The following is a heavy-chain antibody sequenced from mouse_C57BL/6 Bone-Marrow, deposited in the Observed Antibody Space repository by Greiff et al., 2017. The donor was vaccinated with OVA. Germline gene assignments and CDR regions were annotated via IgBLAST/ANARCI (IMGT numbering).Heavy chain of an antibody. Sequence: VPLQQSGPELVPPGASVTIPCTASGYPFTDYTMDLVQQSHGQSLAWIGDIHPNTGGTIYNQKFKCKATLTVDKSSSTAYMELSRMTSEDTAVYDGARLEDGYYGWLMEYWGKGTSVTV. D-gene: IGHD2-3*01. CDR1: GYPFTDYT. CDR2: IHPNTGGT. V-gene: IGHV1-18*01. CDR3: ARLEDGYYGWLMEY. J-gene: IGHJ4*01.